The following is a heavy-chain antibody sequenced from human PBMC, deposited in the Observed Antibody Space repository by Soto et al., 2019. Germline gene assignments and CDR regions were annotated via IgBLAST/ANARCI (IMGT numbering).Heavy chain of an antibody. Sequence: QVQLQESGPGLMKPSETLSLTCSVSGASIAGISYWSWIRQPAAKGLEWIGRFSLSGTTNYSPSLRRRITISAYVSKNHFSLRLASVAAADTALYYCARGETPPGAAAWYYFDSWGQGTLVTVSS. CDR2: FSLSGTT. J-gene: IGHJ4*02. V-gene: IGHV4-4*07. CDR3: ARGETPPGAAAWYYFDS. CDR1: GASIAGISY. D-gene: IGHD3-16*01.